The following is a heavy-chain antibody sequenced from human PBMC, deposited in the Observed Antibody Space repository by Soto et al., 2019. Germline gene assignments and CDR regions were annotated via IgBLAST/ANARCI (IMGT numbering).Heavy chain of an antibody. J-gene: IGHJ6*02. CDR1: GFTFSNAW. Sequence: PGGSLRLSCAASGFTFSNAWMNWVRQAPGKGLEWVGRIKSKTDGGTTDYAAPVKGRFTISRDDSKNTLYLQMNSLKTEDTAVYYCTTDHDDILTGYYLPLEYGMDVWGQGTTVTVSS. CDR3: TTDHDDILTGYYLPLEYGMDV. D-gene: IGHD3-9*01. CDR2: IKSKTDGGTT. V-gene: IGHV3-15*07.